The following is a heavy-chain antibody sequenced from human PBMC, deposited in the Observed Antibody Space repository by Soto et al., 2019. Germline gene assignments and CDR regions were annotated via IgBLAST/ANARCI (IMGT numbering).Heavy chain of an antibody. CDR3: ARGRDGYNYAFDI. D-gene: IGHD5-12*01. Sequence: QVQLQQWGAGLLKPSETLSLTCAVYGGSFSGYYWSWIRQPPGKGLEWIGEINHSGSTNYNPSLTSRVTISVDTSKNQFALKLSSVTAADTAVYYCARGRDGYNYAFDIWGQGTMVTVSS. CDR1: GGSFSGYY. J-gene: IGHJ3*02. V-gene: IGHV4-34*01. CDR2: INHSGST.